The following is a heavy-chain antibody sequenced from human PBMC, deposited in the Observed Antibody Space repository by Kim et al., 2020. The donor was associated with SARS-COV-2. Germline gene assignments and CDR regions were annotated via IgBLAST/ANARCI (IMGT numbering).Heavy chain of an antibody. Sequence: GGSLRLSCAASGFTFSNYVMSWVRQAPGKGLEWVSTISGSGDSTYFADSVKGRFTISRGNSKNTLYLQMNSLRADDTAVYYCAKSGLGYCSSTSCLYYFDYWGQGTLVTVSS. V-gene: IGHV3-23*01. CDR1: GFTFSNYV. D-gene: IGHD2-2*01. J-gene: IGHJ4*02. CDR2: ISGSGDST. CDR3: AKSGLGYCSSTSCLYYFDY.